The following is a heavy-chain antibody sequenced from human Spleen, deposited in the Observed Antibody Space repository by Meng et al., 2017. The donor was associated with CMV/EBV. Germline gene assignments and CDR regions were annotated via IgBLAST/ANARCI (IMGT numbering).Heavy chain of an antibody. Sequence: GESLKISCKGSGYSFTSYWIGWVRQVPGKGLEWMGIIYPGDSDTRYSPSFQGQVTISADKSISTAYLQWSSLKASDTAMYYCASGYYYGSGPYYYYGMDVWGQGTTVTVSS. V-gene: IGHV5-51*01. D-gene: IGHD3-10*01. CDR3: ASGYYYGSGPYYYYGMDV. CDR2: IYPGDSDT. CDR1: GYSFTSYW. J-gene: IGHJ6*02.